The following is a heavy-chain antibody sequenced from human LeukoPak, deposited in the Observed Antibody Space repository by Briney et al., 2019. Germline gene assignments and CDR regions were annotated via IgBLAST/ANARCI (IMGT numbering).Heavy chain of an antibody. Sequence: GGSLRLSCAASGFTFSSYGMHWVHQAPGKGLEWVAFIRYDGSNKYYADSVKGRFTISRDNSKNTLYLQMNSLRAEDTAVYYCAKGNCSGGSCSLLNYYMDVWGKGTTVTVSS. CDR1: GFTFSSYG. D-gene: IGHD2-15*01. CDR2: IRYDGSNK. J-gene: IGHJ6*03. CDR3: AKGNCSGGSCSLLNYYMDV. V-gene: IGHV3-30*02.